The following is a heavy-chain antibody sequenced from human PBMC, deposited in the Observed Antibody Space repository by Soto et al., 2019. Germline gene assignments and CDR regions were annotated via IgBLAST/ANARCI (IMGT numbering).Heavy chain of an antibody. CDR3: ARAGDLLYDSSTYYRAVFDS. CDR2: IYHGGTA. Sequence: SETLSLTCTVSGYSISSGGYWWWIRPPPGKGPEWIASIYHGGTAFYNPSLKSRITISVDTSHNQFSLNLRSVTAAATAVYSCARAGDLLYDSSTYYRAVFDSWGQGIMVTVSS. CDR1: GYSISSGGY. V-gene: IGHV4-38-2*02. D-gene: IGHD3-22*01. J-gene: IGHJ4*02.